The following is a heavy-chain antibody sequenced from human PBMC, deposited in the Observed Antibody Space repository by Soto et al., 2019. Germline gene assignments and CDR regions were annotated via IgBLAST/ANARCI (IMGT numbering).Heavy chain of an antibody. CDR2: IYWDDNK. J-gene: IGHJ4*01. D-gene: IGHD1-26*01. Sequence: HITLKESGPTLVKPTQTLTLTCTFSGFSLSTDKVCVGWIRQPPGKALDWLAVIYWDDNKTYSPSLKSRITIAKETSKLPLVLTITNMDLVDTATNYCAHAYGGMSLYWGHGTLVNVSS. V-gene: IGHV2-5*02. CDR1: GFSLSTDKVC. CDR3: AHAYGGMSLY.